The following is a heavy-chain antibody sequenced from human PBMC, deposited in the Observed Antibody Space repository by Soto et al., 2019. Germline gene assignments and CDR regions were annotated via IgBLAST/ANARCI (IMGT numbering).Heavy chain of an antibody. J-gene: IGHJ6*02. CDR1: GGSFSGYY. V-gene: IGHV4-34*01. CDR3: AAPASRNYYYGMDV. Sequence: QVQLQQWGAGLLKPSATLSLTCAVYGGSFSGYYWSWIRQPPGKGLAGIGEINHSGSTNYNPSLKSRVTISVDTSKNQFSLKLSSVTAADTAVYYCAAPASRNYYYGMDVWGQGTTVTVSS. CDR2: INHSGST.